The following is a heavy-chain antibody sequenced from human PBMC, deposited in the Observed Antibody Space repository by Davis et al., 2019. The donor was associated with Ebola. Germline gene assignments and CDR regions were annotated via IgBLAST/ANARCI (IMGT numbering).Heavy chain of an antibody. D-gene: IGHD2-15*01. J-gene: IGHJ3*02. Sequence: SETLSLTCAVYGGSFSGYYWSWIRQPPGKGLEWIGEINHSGSTNYNPSLKSRVTISVDTSKNQFSLKLRSVTAADTAVYYCASSVATPGAFDIWGQGTMVTVSS. V-gene: IGHV4-34*01. CDR3: ASSVATPGAFDI. CDR2: INHSGST. CDR1: GGSFSGYY.